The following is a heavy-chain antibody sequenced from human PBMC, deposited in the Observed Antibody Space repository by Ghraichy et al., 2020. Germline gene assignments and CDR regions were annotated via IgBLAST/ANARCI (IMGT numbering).Heavy chain of an antibody. J-gene: IGHJ4*02. CDR3: AKVASGYDLEGFDY. V-gene: IGHV3-23*01. D-gene: IGHD5-12*01. CDR1: RFIFSSYV. Sequence: GGSLRLSCAASRFIFSSYVMSWVRQAPGKGLEWVSGISISGGSRYYADSVKGRFTISRDNSKNTLYLQMNSLRAEDTAVYYCAKVASGYDLEGFDYWGQGTLVTVSS. CDR2: ISISGGSR.